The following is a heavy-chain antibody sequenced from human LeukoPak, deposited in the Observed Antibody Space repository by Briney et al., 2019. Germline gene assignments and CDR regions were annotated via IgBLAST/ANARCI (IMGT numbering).Heavy chain of an antibody. CDR2: IYTSGST. V-gene: IGHV4-4*07. D-gene: IGHD4-17*01. CDR1: GGSISSYY. CDR3: ARSDYGDYNDY. Sequence: SESLSLTCTVSGGSISSYYWSWIRQPAGKGLEWIGRIYTSGSTNYNTSLKSRATISVDKSKNQFSLKLSSLTAADTAVYYCARSDYGDYNDYWGQGTLVTVSS. J-gene: IGHJ4*02.